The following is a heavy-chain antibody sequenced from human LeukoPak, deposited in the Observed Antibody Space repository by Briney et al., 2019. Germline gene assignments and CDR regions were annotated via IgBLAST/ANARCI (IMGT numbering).Heavy chain of an antibody. CDR1: GFTFSSYG. V-gene: IGHV3-33*06. CDR2: IWYGGSNK. CDR3: AKAMAAHYYFDY. D-gene: IGHD6-25*01. Sequence: HAGGSLRLSCAASGFTFSSYGMHWVRQAPGKGLEWVAVIWYGGSNKYYADSVKGRFTTSRDNSKNTLYLQMNSLRAEDTAVYYCAKAMAAHYYFDYWGQGTLVTVSS. J-gene: IGHJ4*02.